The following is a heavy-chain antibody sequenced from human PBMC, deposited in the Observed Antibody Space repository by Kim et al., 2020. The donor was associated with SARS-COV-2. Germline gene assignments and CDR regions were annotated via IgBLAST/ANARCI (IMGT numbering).Heavy chain of an antibody. CDR3: ARQTAQSYDFWSGYSYYYGMDV. V-gene: IGHV1-46*01. Sequence: ASVKVSCKASGYTFTSYYMHWVRQAPGQGLEWMGIINPSGGSTSYAQKFQGRVTMTRDTSTSTVYMELSSLRSEDTAVYYCARQTAQSYDFWSGYSYYYGMDVWGQGTTVTVSS. CDR1: GYTFTSYY. J-gene: IGHJ6*02. D-gene: IGHD3-3*01. CDR2: INPSGGST.